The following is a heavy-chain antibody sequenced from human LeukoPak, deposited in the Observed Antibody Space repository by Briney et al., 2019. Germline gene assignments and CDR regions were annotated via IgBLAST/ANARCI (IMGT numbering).Heavy chain of an antibody. J-gene: IGHJ4*02. Sequence: SGPTLVNPTQTLTLTCTFSGFSLSTGGMCVSWIRQPPGKALEWLARIDWDNDKYYSTSLKTRPTISKDTSKNQVVLTMTNMDPVDTATYYCARGYYDTSAYIDYWGQGTLVTVSS. V-gene: IGHV2-70*11. CDR1: GFSLSTGGMC. D-gene: IGHD3-22*01. CDR2: IDWDNDK. CDR3: ARGYYDTSAYIDY.